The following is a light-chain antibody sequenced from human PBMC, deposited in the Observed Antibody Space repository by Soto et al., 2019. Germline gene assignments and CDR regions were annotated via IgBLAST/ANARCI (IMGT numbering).Light chain of an antibody. V-gene: IGLV2-14*01. Sequence: SALTQPASVSGSPGQSITISCTGTSSDVGGYNYVSWYQQHPGKAPKLMIYDVNNRPSGVSNRFSGSKSGNTASLTISGLQAEDEADYYCSSYTRSSTVIFGGGTKLTVL. CDR1: SSDVGGYNY. CDR2: DVN. J-gene: IGLJ2*01. CDR3: SSYTRSSTVI.